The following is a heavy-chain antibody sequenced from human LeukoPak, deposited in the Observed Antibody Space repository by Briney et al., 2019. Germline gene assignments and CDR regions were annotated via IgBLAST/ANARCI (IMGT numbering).Heavy chain of an antibody. V-gene: IGHV3-30-3*01. CDR1: GFTFSSYA. CDR3: AKDHQPYSSSSQRCAFDI. Sequence: GGSLRLSCAASGFTFSSYAMHWVRQAPGKGLEWVAVISYDGSNKYYADSVKGRFTISRDNSKNTLYLQMNSLRAEDTAVYYCAKDHQPYSSSSQRCAFDIWGQGTMVTVSS. CDR2: ISYDGSNK. J-gene: IGHJ3*02. D-gene: IGHD6-6*01.